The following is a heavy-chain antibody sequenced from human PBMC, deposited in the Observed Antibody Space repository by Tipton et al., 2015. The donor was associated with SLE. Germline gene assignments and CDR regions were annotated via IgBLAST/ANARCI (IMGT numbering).Heavy chain of an antibody. Sequence: TLSLTCTVSGGSISSYYWSWIRQPPGKGLEWIGYIYYSGCTNYNPSLKSRVTISVDTSKNQFSLKLSSVTAADTAVYYCARGRNSSYYYYYYMDVWGKGATVTVSS. D-gene: IGHD6-13*01. V-gene: IGHV4-59*01. CDR3: ARGRNSSYYYYYYMDV. J-gene: IGHJ6*03. CDR1: GGSISSYY. CDR2: IYYSGCT.